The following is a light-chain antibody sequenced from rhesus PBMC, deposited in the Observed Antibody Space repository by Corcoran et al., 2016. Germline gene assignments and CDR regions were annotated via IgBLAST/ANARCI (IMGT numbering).Light chain of an antibody. CDR2: KAS. Sequence: DIQMTQSPSSLSASVGDTVTITCRASQSISSWLAWYQQKPGKAPKLLIYKASSLQSGAPSRFSGNGTGTDFTLTISSLQPEDFATYYCLQYSSSPFTFGPGTKLDIK. V-gene: IGKV1-22*01. CDR1: QSISSW. J-gene: IGKJ3*01. CDR3: LQYSSSPFT.